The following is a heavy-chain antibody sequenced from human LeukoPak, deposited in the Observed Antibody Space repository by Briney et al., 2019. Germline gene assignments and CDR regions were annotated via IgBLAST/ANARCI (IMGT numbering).Heavy chain of an antibody. Sequence: GESLKISCKGSGYSFTSYWIGRVRQMPGKGLEWMGIIYPGDSDTRYSPSFQGQVTISADKSISTAYLQWSSLKASDTAMYYCARRERDGYNWYYFDYWGQGTLVTVSS. J-gene: IGHJ4*02. V-gene: IGHV5-51*01. CDR3: ARRERDGYNWYYFDY. D-gene: IGHD5-24*01. CDR1: GYSFTSYW. CDR2: IYPGDSDT.